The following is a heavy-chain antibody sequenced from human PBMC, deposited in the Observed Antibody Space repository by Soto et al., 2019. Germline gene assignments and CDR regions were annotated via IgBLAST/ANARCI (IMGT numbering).Heavy chain of an antibody. CDR2: IWYDGSNK. J-gene: IGHJ4*01. V-gene: IGHV3-33*01. CDR1: GFTVSSYG. Sequence: PSCCLRLSCSSGGFTVSSYGVPGVRKDPGKGLEWVAVIWYDGSNKYYADSVKGRFTISRDNPKNTLYLQMNSLRAEDTAVYYCARDGIVATILDYWGHGTLVTVSS. D-gene: IGHD5-12*01. CDR3: ARDGIVATILDY.